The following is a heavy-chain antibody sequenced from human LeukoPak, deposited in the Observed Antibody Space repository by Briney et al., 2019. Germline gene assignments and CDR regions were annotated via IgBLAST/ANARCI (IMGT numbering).Heavy chain of an antibody. D-gene: IGHD3-10*02. CDR1: GFTFSSYS. CDR2: ISSSSSYI. V-gene: IGHV3-21*01. Sequence: GGSLRLSCAASGFTFSSYSMSWVRQAPGKGLEWVSSISSSSSYIYYADSVEGRFTISRDNARNSLHLQMNSLRAEDTAVYYCAELGITMIGGVWGKGTTVTISS. J-gene: IGHJ6*04. CDR3: AELGITMIGGV.